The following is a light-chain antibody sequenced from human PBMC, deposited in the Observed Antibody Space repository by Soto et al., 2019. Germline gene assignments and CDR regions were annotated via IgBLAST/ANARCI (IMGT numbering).Light chain of an antibody. CDR1: QSVNSGY. V-gene: IGKV3-20*01. CDR2: GAS. Sequence: EIVLTQSPGTLSLSPGRRATVSCRASQSVNSGYLAWYQQRPGQAPRLLIYGASNRAAGIPDRFSGSGSGTDFTLTISRLEPEDFVVYYCQQYGSSMYTFGQGTNLEIK. CDR3: QQYGSSMYT. J-gene: IGKJ2*01.